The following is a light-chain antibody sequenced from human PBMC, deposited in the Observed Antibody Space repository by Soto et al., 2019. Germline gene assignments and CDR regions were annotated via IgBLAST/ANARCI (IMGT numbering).Light chain of an antibody. CDR1: SSNIGNNY. V-gene: IGLV1-51*02. Sequence: QSVLTQPPSVSAAPGQRGTISCSGSSSNIGNNYVSWYQQLPGTAPKLLVYETNQRPSGIPDRFSGSKSGTSATLGITGLQTGDEADYYCATWDSSLGAHAFGTGTKLTVL. J-gene: IGLJ1*01. CDR3: ATWDSSLGAHA. CDR2: ETN.